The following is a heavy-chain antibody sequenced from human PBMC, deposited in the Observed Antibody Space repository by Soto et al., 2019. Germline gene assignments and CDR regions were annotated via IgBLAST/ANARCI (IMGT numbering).Heavy chain of an antibody. Sequence: EVQLLESGGGLVQPGGSLRLSCAASGFTFSSYAMSWVRQAPGKGLEWVSAISGSGGSTYYADSVKGRFTISRDNSKNTLYLQMNSLRAEDTAVYYCAKDGPYGSGSYDAFDIWGQGTMVTVSS. D-gene: IGHD3-10*01. J-gene: IGHJ3*02. CDR2: ISGSGGST. CDR1: GFTFSSYA. CDR3: AKDGPYGSGSYDAFDI. V-gene: IGHV3-23*01.